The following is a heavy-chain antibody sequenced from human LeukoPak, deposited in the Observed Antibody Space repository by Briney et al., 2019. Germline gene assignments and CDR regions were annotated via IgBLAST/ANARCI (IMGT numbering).Heavy chain of an antibody. V-gene: IGHV3-23*01. Sequence: GGSLRLSCAASGFTFNNYAMSWVRQAPGKGLEWVSTINHNGGRTYHADSLEGRFAISRDNSKNTLFLQMHSLRAEDTAVYYCAKADRVASAATLDYWGQGTLVTVSS. J-gene: IGHJ4*02. CDR2: INHNGGRT. CDR3: AKADRVASAATLDY. D-gene: IGHD2-15*01. CDR1: GFTFNNYA.